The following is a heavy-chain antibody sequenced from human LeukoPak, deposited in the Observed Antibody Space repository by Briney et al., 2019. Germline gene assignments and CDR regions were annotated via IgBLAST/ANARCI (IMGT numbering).Heavy chain of an antibody. D-gene: IGHD6-13*01. CDR2: IYHGGST. J-gene: IGHJ4*02. Sequence: SETLSLTCTVSGYSISSGYYWGWIRQPPGKGLECIGSIYHGGSTYYNPSLKSRVTISVDTSKNQFSLKLSSVTAADTAVYYCARDDSSSWANDYWGQGTLVTVSS. CDR3: ARDDSSSWANDY. CDR1: GYSISSGYY. V-gene: IGHV4-38-2*02.